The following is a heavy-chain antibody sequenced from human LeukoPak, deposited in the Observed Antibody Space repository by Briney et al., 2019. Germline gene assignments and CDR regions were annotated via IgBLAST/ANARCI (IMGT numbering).Heavy chain of an antibody. CDR2: IKQDGSEK. CDR1: GFTFSSYW. Sequence: PGGSLRLSCAASGFTFSSYWMSWVRQAPGKGLEWVANIKQDGSEKYYVDSVKGRFTISRDNAKNSLYLQMNSLRAEDTAVYYCARDPSSTPVVVPAARDDWGQGTLVTVSS. CDR3: ARDPSSTPVVVPAARDD. V-gene: IGHV3-7*01. J-gene: IGHJ4*02. D-gene: IGHD2-2*01.